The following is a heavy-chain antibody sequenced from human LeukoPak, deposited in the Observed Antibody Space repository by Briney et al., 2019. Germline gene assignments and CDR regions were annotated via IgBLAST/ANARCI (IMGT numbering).Heavy chain of an antibody. Sequence: SETLSLTCAVYGGSFSGYYWSWIRQPPGKGLEWIGEINHSGSTNYNPSLKSRVTISVDTSKNQFSLKLSSVTAADTAVYYCARRRTTRYYYYYMDVWGKGTTVTVSS. J-gene: IGHJ6*03. V-gene: IGHV4-34*01. CDR3: ARRRTTRYYYYYMDV. CDR1: GGSFSGYY. CDR2: INHSGST. D-gene: IGHD4-17*01.